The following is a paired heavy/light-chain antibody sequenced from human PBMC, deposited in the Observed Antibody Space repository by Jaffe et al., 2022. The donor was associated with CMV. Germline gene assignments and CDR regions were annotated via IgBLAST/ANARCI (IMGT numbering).Light chain of an antibody. CDR2: KAS. CDR3: QQYHDYPIT. Sequence: DIQMTQSPSTLSASVGDRVTITCRASQTISYWLAWYQQKSGRAPKLLIQKASSLESGVPSRFSGSASGTEFTLTIGGLQPDDFATYYCQQYHDYPITFGQGTRLEIK. CDR1: QTISYW. V-gene: IGKV1-5*03. J-gene: IGKJ5*01.
Heavy chain of an antibody. CDR2: ISGRSDST. CDR1: GFTFYNYA. D-gene: IGHD3-16*01. Sequence: EVQLVASGGDLAQPGGSLRLSCAGSGFTFYNYAMMWVRQAPGKGLEWVSSISGRSDSTFYGGSVKGRFTISRDNSKNMLYLQMNSLRAEDTAIYYCAMSDCDSFACKLIAYWGQGTLVTVSS. J-gene: IGHJ4*02. CDR3: AMSDCDSFACKLIAY. V-gene: IGHV3-23*04.